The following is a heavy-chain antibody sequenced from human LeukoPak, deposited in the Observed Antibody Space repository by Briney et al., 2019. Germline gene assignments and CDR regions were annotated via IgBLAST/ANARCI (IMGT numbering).Heavy chain of an antibody. CDR2: IYYSGST. CDR1: GFTFSSYG. J-gene: IGHJ6*02. V-gene: IGHV4-31*02. CDR3: ARDRRSGREVGMDV. Sequence: LRLSCAASGFTFSSYGMHWIRQHPGKGLEWIGYIYYSGSTYYNPSLKSRVTISVDTSKNQFSLKLSSVTAADTAVYYCARDRRSGREVGMDVWGQGTTVTVSS. D-gene: IGHD3-10*01.